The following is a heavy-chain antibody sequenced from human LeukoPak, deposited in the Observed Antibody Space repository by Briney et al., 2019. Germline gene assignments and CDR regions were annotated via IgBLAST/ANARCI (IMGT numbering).Heavy chain of an antibody. V-gene: IGHV3-74*01. Sequence: GGSLRLSCAASGFAFSAYWMHWVGQAPGKGLEWVARINEDATTISYADSVKGRFIISRDNSKKSLYLQMNNLRAEDTAVYYCVRDLVFVWTPGDDFDFWGQGTLVTVTS. J-gene: IGHJ4*02. CDR2: INEDATTI. CDR1: GFAFSAYW. CDR3: VRDLVFVWTPGDDFDF. D-gene: IGHD3-16*01.